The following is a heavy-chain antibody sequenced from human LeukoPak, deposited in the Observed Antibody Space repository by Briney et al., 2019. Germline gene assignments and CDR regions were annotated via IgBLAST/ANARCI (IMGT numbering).Heavy chain of an antibody. CDR2: ISTSSNYI. Sequence: GGSLRLSCRASGFTFSTYNMIWVRQAPGKGLEWVSSISTSSNYIYYADSVKGRFTISRDNAKNSLYLQMNSLRVEDTDVYYCARDVGASAPDAFDIWGQGTMVTVSS. J-gene: IGHJ3*02. D-gene: IGHD1-26*01. CDR3: ARDVGASAPDAFDI. CDR1: GFTFSTYN. V-gene: IGHV3-21*01.